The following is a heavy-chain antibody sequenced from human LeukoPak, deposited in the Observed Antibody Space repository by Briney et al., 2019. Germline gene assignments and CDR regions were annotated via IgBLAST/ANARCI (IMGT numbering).Heavy chain of an antibody. J-gene: IGHJ4*02. CDR2: VSYSGSP. V-gene: IGHV4-39*07. CDR1: GDSISSSRYY. D-gene: IGHD3-9*01. CDR3: ARESPNRILTGYYPGYFDY. Sequence: PSETLSLTCTVSGDSISSSRYYWGWIRQPPGKGLEWIGSVSYSGSPYYNPSLKSRVTTSVDTSKNQFSLKLSSVTAADTAVYYCARESPNRILTGYYPGYFDYWGQGTLVTVSS.